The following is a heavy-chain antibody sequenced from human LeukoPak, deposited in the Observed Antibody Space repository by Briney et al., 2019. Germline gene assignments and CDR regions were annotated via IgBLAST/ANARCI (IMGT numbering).Heavy chain of an antibody. Sequence: GGSLRLSCAASGFTFSSYAMSWVRQAPGKGLEWVSAISGSGGSTYYADSVKGRFTISRDNSKNTLYLQMNSLRAEDTAVYYCAKMVYYDSSGYSTLSTLDYWGQGTLVTVSS. J-gene: IGHJ4*02. CDR3: AKMVYYDSSGYSTLSTLDY. CDR2: ISGSGGST. CDR1: GFTFSSYA. V-gene: IGHV3-23*01. D-gene: IGHD3-22*01.